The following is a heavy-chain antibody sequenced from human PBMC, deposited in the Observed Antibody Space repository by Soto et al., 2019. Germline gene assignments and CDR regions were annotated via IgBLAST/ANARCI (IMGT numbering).Heavy chain of an antibody. V-gene: IGHV4-61*08. CDR2: IYSTGSS. D-gene: IGHD3-10*01. J-gene: IGHJ5*02. CDR3: ARGERRVNWRPYFDT. CDR1: GGSISNSGFY. Sequence: PSETLSLTCIVSGGSISNSGFYWSWIRLSPGKGLEWIGYIYSTGSSNQNPSLRDRVAASADASKNRFYLTLSSMTAADTAVYYCARGERRVNWRPYFDTWGQGIQVTVSS.